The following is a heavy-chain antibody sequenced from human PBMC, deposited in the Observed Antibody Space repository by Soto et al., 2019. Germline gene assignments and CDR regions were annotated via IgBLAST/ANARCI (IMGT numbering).Heavy chain of an antibody. CDR2: IYYSGST. CDR3: ARHGSAVVRGVTNWFDP. D-gene: IGHD3-10*01. CDR1: GGSISSYY. J-gene: IGHJ5*02. V-gene: IGHV4-59*08. Sequence: SETLSLTCTVSGGSISSYYWSWIRQPPGKGLEWIGYIYYSGSTNYNPSLKSRVTISVDTSKNQFSLKLSSVTAADTAVYYCARHGSAVVRGVTNWFDPWGQGTLVTVS.